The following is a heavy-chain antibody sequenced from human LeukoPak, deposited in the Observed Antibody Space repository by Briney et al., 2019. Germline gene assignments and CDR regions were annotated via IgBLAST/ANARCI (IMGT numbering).Heavy chain of an antibody. CDR1: GFTFISYW. CDR2: IKQDGTEE. Sequence: GGSLRLSCATSGFTFISYWMTWVRQAPGAGLEWVASIKQDGTEEYYVDSVKGRFTISRDSARSSLYLQLNSLRAGDTAVYYCARVVTHRKLYDSGGYPYYFDYWGQGTLVSVSS. J-gene: IGHJ4*02. D-gene: IGHD3-22*01. CDR3: ARVVTHRKLYDSGGYPYYFDY. V-gene: IGHV3-7*01.